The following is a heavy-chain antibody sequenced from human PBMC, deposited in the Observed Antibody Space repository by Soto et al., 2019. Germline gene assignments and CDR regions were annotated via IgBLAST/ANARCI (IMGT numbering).Heavy chain of an antibody. V-gene: IGHV3-7*01. CDR1: GFTFGSYW. Sequence: GGSLRLSCAASGFTFGSYWMSWVRQAPGKGLEWLATIKWDASEKKYVDSVKGRFTMSRDNAKNSLYLQMDSLRAEDTAVYYCASDSGYGSRTSVNHYLDYWGHGTLLTVSS. CDR3: ASDSGYGSRTSVNHYLDY. D-gene: IGHD3-10*01. J-gene: IGHJ4*01. CDR2: IKWDASEK.